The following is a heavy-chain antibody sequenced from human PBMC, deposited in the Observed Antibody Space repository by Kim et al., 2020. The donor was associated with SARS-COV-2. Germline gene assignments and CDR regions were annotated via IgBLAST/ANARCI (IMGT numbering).Heavy chain of an antibody. V-gene: IGHV1-18*01. D-gene: IGHD6-13*01. Sequence: NNAKKLQGQVTMTTDTSTSTAYMELRSLRSDDTAVYYCARVGSSSRPFDYWGQGTLVTVSS. CDR3: ARVGSSSRPFDY. J-gene: IGHJ4*02.